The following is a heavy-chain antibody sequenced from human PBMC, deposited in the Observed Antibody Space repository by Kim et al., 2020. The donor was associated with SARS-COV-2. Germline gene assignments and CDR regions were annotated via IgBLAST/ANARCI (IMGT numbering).Heavy chain of an antibody. Sequence: STSYTDSVKGRFIIARENSKNTMYLQMNSLRGDDTAVYYCGRNNQLVRFDYWGQGTPVTVSS. J-gene: IGHJ4*02. CDR3: GRNNQLVRFDY. D-gene: IGHD6-13*01. V-gene: IGHV3-53*01. CDR2: ST.